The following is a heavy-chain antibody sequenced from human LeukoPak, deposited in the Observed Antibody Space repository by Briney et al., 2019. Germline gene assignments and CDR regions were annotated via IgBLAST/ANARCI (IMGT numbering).Heavy chain of an antibody. CDR3: AREGSTSGTNWFDP. CDR2: IYHSGTT. CDR1: DYSITSDYY. V-gene: IGHV4-38-2*02. J-gene: IGHJ5*02. Sequence: TLSLTCAVSDYSITSDYYWGWIRQPPGKGLEWIGSIYHSGTTDYNPSLKSRVTISVDTSKNQFSLKLTSVTAADTAVDYCAREGSTSGTNWFDPWGQGNLVTVSS. D-gene: IGHD3-10*01.